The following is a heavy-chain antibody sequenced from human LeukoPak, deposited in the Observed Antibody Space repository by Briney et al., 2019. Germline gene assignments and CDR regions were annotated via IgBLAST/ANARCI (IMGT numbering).Heavy chain of an antibody. V-gene: IGHV4-59*08. Sequence: SETLSLTCTVSGGSISSYYWSWIRQPPGKGLEWIGYIYYSGSTNYNPSLKSRVTISVDTSKNQFSLKLSSVTAADTAVYYCARHSDGGYGHDAFDIWGQGTMVTVSS. CDR1: GGSISSYY. J-gene: IGHJ3*02. D-gene: IGHD5-12*01. CDR2: IYYSGST. CDR3: ARHSDGGYGHDAFDI.